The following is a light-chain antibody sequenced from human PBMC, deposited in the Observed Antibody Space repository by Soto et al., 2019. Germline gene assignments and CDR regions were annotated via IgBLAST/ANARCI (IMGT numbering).Light chain of an antibody. J-gene: IGKJ1*01. Sequence: DLPMTESPSTRAVCGGSTGTXAGRASQSVSSWLAWYQQKPGKAPKLLIYKASSLKSGVPSRFSGSGSGTEFTLTISGLQPDDFATYYCQHYNSYSEAFGQGTKVDIK. V-gene: IGKV1-5*03. CDR3: QHYNSYSEA. CDR2: KAS. CDR1: QSVSSW.